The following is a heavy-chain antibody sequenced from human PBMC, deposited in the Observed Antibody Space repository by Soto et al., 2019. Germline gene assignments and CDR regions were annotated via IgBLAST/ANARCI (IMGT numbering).Heavy chain of an antibody. CDR3: AHTPDYYGSGIYRGSRHETPQN. J-gene: IGHJ4*02. CDR2: IIPILGIA. CDR1: GGTFSSYT. D-gene: IGHD3-10*01. V-gene: IGHV1-69*02. Sequence: GASVKVSCKASGGTFSSYTISWVRQAPGQGLEWMGRIIPILGIANYAQKFQGRVTITADKSTSTAYMELSSLRSEDTAVYYCAHTPDYYGSGIYRGSRHETPQNWGQGTLVTVSS.